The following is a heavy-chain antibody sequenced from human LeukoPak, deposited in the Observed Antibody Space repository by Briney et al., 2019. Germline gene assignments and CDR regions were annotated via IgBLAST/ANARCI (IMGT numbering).Heavy chain of an antibody. D-gene: IGHD4-17*01. CDR2: IIPIFGTA. CDR3: NYGDYYYYYYYMDV. Sequence: GASVKVSCKASGGTFSSYAISWVRQAPGQGLEWMGGIIPIFGTANYAQKFQGRVTITADKSTSTAYMELSSLRSEDTAVYYCNYGDYYYYYYYMDVWGKGTTVTVSS. J-gene: IGHJ6*03. CDR1: GGTFSSYA. V-gene: IGHV1-69*06.